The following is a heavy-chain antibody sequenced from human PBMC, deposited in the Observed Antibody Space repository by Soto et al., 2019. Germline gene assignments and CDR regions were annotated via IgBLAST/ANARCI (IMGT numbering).Heavy chain of an antibody. Sequence: GASVKVSCKVSGYTLTELSMHWVRQAPGKGLEWMGGFDPEDGETIYAQKFQGRVTMTEDTSTDTAYMELSSLRSEDTAVYYCATTNRSVLAIFGVVPPRVQGMDVWGQGTTVTVSS. CDR3: ATTNRSVLAIFGVVPPRVQGMDV. V-gene: IGHV1-24*01. D-gene: IGHD3-3*01. CDR2: FDPEDGET. CDR1: GYTLTELS. J-gene: IGHJ6*02.